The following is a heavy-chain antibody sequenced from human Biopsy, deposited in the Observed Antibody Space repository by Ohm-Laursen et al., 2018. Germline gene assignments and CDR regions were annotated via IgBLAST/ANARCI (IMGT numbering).Heavy chain of an antibody. V-gene: IGHV3-30*03. Sequence: PLRLSCAASGFTFTSYAVHWVRQAPGKGLARVAVISYDGSGEYYADSLQGRFIISRDNPKDTVDLQMNSLRAEDTAVYFCARDGKRWDYSTYFSWHFDLWGRGTLVTVSS. D-gene: IGHD4-11*01. CDR2: ISYDGSGE. CDR3: ARDGKRWDYSTYFSWHFDL. CDR1: GFTFTSYA. J-gene: IGHJ2*01.